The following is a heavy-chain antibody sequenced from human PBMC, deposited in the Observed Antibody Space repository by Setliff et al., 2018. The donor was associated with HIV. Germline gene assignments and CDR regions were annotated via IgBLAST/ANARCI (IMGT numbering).Heavy chain of an antibody. J-gene: IGHJ4*02. Sequence: LRLSCAASGFTLSGYWMNWVRQAPGKGLEWVANIKQDGSEKYYIDSVKGRFTISRDNAKNSLYLQMNSLRAEDTALYYCARALQGSRREPDYWGQGTLVTVSS. D-gene: IGHD3-10*01. V-gene: IGHV3-7*03. CDR3: ARALQGSRREPDY. CDR1: GFTLSGYW. CDR2: IKQDGSEK.